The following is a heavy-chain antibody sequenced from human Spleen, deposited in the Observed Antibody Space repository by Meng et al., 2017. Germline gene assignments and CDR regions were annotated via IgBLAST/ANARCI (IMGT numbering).Heavy chain of an antibody. V-gene: IGHV1-2*02. Sequence: ASVKVSCKASGYTFKDFHMHWVRQAPGQGLEWMGLINPDSGGTNYTQKFQGRVTMTRDTSINTAYVELSSLRSDDTAVYYCAKSLLNEGGNFDLWGRGTLVTVSS. CDR1: GYTFKDFH. CDR2: INPDSGGT. J-gene: IGHJ2*01. CDR3: AKSLLNEGGNFDL.